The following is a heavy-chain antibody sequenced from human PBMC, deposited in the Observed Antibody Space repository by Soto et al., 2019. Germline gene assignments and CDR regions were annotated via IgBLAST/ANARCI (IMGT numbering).Heavy chain of an antibody. Sequence: GASVKVSCKASGYTFTGYYMHWVRQAPGQGLEWMGWINPNSGGTNYAQKFQGWVTMTRDTSISTAYMELSRLRSDDTAVYYCARSNGSGRDHFDYWGQGTLVTVSS. CDR2: INPNSGGT. D-gene: IGHD3-10*01. CDR1: GYTFTGYY. V-gene: IGHV1-2*04. CDR3: ARSNGSGRDHFDY. J-gene: IGHJ4*02.